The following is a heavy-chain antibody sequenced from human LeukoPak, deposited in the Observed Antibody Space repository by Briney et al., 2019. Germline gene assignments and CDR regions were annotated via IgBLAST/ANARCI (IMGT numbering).Heavy chain of an antibody. J-gene: IGHJ4*02. CDR3: ARGGIAAPGMWSGGDY. D-gene: IGHD6-13*01. V-gene: IGHV3-13*04. CDR2: IGTAADT. Sequence: GGSLRLSCAASGFTFRSYDMRWGREATGKGLEWVSAIGTAADTYYPRSVKRRFSISRENAKNSLYLQMNSVRAGDTAVYYCARGGIAAPGMWSGGDYWGQGTLVIVSS. CDR1: GFTFRSYD.